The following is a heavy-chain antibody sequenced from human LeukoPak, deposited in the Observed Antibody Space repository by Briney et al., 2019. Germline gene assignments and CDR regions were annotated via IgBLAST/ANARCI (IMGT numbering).Heavy chain of an antibody. V-gene: IGHV3-23*01. J-gene: IGHJ5*02. D-gene: IGHD2-2*01. CDR1: GFSFSSYA. CDR2: ISGSGGST. CDR3: ANLGYCSSTSCLVTNNNWFDP. Sequence: GGSLRLSCAASGFSFSSYAMSWGRQAPGEGLGWVSAISGSGGSTYYADSLKGRFTISRDNSKNTLHWQRNMRRDGDKSVYYCANLGYCSSTSCLVTNNNWFDPWGNGTLVTVSS.